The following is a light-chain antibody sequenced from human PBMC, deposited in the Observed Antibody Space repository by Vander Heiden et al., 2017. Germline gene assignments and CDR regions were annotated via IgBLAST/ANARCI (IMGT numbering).Light chain of an antibody. CDR3: QQYGSSPPAIT. Sequence: EIVLTQSPGTLSLSPGESATLSCSASQRVSSSYLAWYQQKPGQAPRLLIYGASSRATGIPDRFSGSGSGTDFTLTISRLEPEDFAVYYCQQYGSSPPAITFGQGTRLEIK. J-gene: IGKJ5*01. CDR2: GAS. CDR1: QRVSSSY. V-gene: IGKV3-20*01.